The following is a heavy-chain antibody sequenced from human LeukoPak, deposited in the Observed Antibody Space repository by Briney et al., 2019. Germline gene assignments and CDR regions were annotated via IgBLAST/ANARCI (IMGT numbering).Heavy chain of an antibody. CDR3: ARGSRFGVVGRDAFDI. CDR2: ISISSNYI. V-gene: IGHV3-21*01. CDR1: GFTFSRYS. D-gene: IGHD3-3*01. J-gene: IGHJ3*02. Sequence: GGSLSLSCAASGFTFSRYSMNWVRQAPGKGLEWVSSISISSNYIYYADSVKGRFTISRDNAKNSLYLQMNSLRAEDTAVYYCARGSRFGVVGRDAFDIWGQGTMVTVSS.